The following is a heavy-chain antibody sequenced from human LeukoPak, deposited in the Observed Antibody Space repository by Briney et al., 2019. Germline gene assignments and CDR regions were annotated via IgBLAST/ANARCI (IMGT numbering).Heavy chain of an antibody. CDR1: GYTSTGYY. J-gene: IGHJ4*02. D-gene: IGHD3-3*01. CDR3: AREEHDFWSGYYQPFDY. Sequence: GASVKVSCKASGYTSTGYYMHWVRQAPGQGLEWMGWINPNSGGTNYAQKFQGRVTMTRDTSISTAYMELSRLRSDDTAVYYCAREEHDFWSGYYQPFDYWGQGTLVTVSS. CDR2: INPNSGGT. V-gene: IGHV1-2*02.